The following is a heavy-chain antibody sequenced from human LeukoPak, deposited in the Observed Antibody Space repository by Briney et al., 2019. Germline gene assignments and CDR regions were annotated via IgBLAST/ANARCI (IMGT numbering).Heavy chain of an antibody. V-gene: IGHV4-4*09. D-gene: IGHD1-26*01. J-gene: IGHJ4*02. CDR3: ARLGSYHDF. CDR2: IHSSGGS. Sequence: PSETLSLTCTVSGASISHYYWSWIRQTPEKGLEWMGHIHSSGGSSYHPSLKSRLTLSIDTSRNQLSLKLPSVTAADTAVYFCARLGSYHDFWGQGALVTVSS. CDR1: GASISHYY.